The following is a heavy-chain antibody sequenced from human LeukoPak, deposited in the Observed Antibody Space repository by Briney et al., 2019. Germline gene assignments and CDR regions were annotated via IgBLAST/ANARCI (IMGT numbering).Heavy chain of an antibody. CDR1: GGSFSGYY. CDR2: INHSGST. CDR3: ARGRIVLMVYAAYFVY. D-gene: IGHD2-8*01. J-gene: IGHJ4*02. V-gene: IGHV4-34*01. Sequence: SETLSLTCAVYGGSFSGYYWSWIRQPPGKGLEWIGEINHSGSTNYNPSLKSRVTISVDTSKNQFSLKLSSVSAADTAVYYCARGRIVLMVYAAYFVYWGQGTLVTVSS.